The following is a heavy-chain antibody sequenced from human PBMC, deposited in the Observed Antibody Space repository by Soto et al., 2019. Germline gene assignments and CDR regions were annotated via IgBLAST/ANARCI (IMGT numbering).Heavy chain of an antibody. Sequence: QLQLQESGPGLVKPSETLSLTCTVSGGSISSSSYYWGWIRQPPGKGLEWIGSIYYSGSNYYNPSLTSRVTISVDTSKNQFSLKLSSVTAADTAVYYCASVGFGELWGNVDYWGQGTLVTVSS. J-gene: IGHJ4*02. CDR1: GGSISSSSYY. CDR3: ASVGFGELWGNVDY. D-gene: IGHD3-10*01. CDR2: IYYSGSN. V-gene: IGHV4-39*01.